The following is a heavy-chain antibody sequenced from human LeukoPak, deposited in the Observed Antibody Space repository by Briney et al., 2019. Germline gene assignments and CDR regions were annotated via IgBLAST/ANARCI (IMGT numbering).Heavy chain of an antibody. CDR1: GVSISSSNSY. Sequence: SETLSLTCTVSGVSISSSNSYWGWIRQPPGKGLEWIGSIYYSGNTYYNASLKSQVSISIDTSKNQFSLRLTSVTAADMAVYYCARQTGSGLFILPGGQGTLVTVSS. V-gene: IGHV4-39*01. J-gene: IGHJ4*02. CDR2: IYYSGNT. CDR3: ARQTGSGLFILP. D-gene: IGHD3/OR15-3a*01.